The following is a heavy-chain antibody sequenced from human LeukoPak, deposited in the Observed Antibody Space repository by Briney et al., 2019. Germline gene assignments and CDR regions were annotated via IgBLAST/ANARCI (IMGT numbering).Heavy chain of an antibody. V-gene: IGHV4-39*01. CDR3: ARHVYRGWELPRIDY. J-gene: IGHJ4*02. Sequence: SETLSLTCTVSGGSISSSSYYWGWIRQPPGKGLEWIGSIYYSGSTYYNPSLKSRVTISVDTSKNQFSLKQSSVTAADTAVYYCARHVYRGWELPRIDYWGQGTLVTVSS. CDR2: IYYSGST. D-gene: IGHD1-26*01. CDR1: GGSISSSSYY.